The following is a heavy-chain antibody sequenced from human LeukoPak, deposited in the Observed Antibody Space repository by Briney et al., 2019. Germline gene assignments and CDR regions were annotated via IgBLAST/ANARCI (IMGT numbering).Heavy chain of an antibody. CDR1: GGSFSGYY. J-gene: IGHJ3*02. V-gene: IGHV4-34*01. D-gene: IGHD3-22*01. CDR2: INHSGST. Sequence: SETLSLTCAVYGGSFSGYYWSWIRQPPGKGVEWIGEINHSGSTNYNPSLKSRVTISVDTSKNQFTLKLSSVTAADTAVYFCARGPYSYDSSGAFDIWGQGTMVTVSS. CDR3: ARGPYSYDSSGAFDI.